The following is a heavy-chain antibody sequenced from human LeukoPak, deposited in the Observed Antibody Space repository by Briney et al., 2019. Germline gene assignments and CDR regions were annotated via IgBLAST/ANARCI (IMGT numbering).Heavy chain of an antibody. CDR2: ISGSGGYT. V-gene: IGHV3-23*01. D-gene: IGHD3-22*01. Sequence: GGSLRLSCAASGFTFSSYGMNWVRQAPGKGLEWVSGISGSGGYTYYADSVKGRFTISRDNAKNTLNLQMNSLRAEDTAVYYCARDLGQYYDTSDNWFDPWGQGTLVTVSS. CDR3: ARDLGQYYDTSDNWFDP. CDR1: GFTFSSYG. J-gene: IGHJ5*02.